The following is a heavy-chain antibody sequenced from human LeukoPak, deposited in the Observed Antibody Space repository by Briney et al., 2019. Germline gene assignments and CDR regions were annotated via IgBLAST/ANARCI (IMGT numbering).Heavy chain of an antibody. CDR1: GFTFSTYW. CDR2: INQHGSEK. Sequence: GGSLRLSCAASGFTFSTYWMSWVRQAPGKGLEWVANINQHGSEKYYVDSVKGRFTISRDNAKNSLSLQMNSLRAEDTAVYYCARDMYISSWSFDYWGQGTLVTVSS. J-gene: IGHJ4*02. V-gene: IGHV3-7*01. D-gene: IGHD6-13*01. CDR3: ARDMYISSWSFDY.